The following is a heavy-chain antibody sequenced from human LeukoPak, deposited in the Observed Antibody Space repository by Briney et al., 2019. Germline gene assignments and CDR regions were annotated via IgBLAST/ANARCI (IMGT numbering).Heavy chain of an antibody. V-gene: IGHV3-7*01. Sequence: GGSLRLSCAASGFTFSSYWMSWVRQAPGKGLEWVASIKQDGSEKFYVDSVKGRFTISRDNAKNSLYLQMNSLRAEDTAVYYLARESTGSGFPRFGLDYWGPGTLVTFSS. D-gene: IGHD3-10*01. CDR3: ARESTGSGFPRFGLDY. CDR2: IKQDGSEK. CDR1: GFTFSSYW. J-gene: IGHJ4*02.